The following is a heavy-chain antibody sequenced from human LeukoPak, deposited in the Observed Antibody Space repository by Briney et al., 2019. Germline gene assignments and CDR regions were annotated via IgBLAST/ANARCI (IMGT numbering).Heavy chain of an antibody. Sequence: GESLNISCKASGYRFTTDYIGWVRQMPGKGLGWMGIIYPDDSETNYSPSFQGQVSMSVDKSITTAYPQWSSLKASDTAIYYCARQAYGSHFDAFDIWGQGTMVTVSS. CDR1: GYRFTTDY. D-gene: IGHD3-22*01. J-gene: IGHJ3*02. CDR3: ARQAYGSHFDAFDI. V-gene: IGHV5-51*01. CDR2: IYPDDSET.